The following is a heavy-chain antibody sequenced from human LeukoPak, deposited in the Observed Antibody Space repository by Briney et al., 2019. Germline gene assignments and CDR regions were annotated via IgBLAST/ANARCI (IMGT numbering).Heavy chain of an antibody. CDR3: AKESSGSGSYYVNWFDP. D-gene: IGHD3-10*01. V-gene: IGHV3-23*01. Sequence: PGGSLRLSCAASGFTFSSYAMGWVRQAPGKGLEWVSAISGSGGSTYSADSVKGRFTISRDNSKNTLYLQMNSLRAEDTAVYYCAKESSGSGSYYVNWFDPWGQGTLVTVSS. CDR1: GFTFSSYA. J-gene: IGHJ5*02. CDR2: ISGSGGST.